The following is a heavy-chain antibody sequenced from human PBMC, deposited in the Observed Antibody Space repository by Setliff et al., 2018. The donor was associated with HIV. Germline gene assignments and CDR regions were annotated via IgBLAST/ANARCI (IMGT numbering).Heavy chain of an antibody. V-gene: IGHV1-2*02. CDR1: GYTLTELS. J-gene: IGHJ4*02. D-gene: IGHD3-10*01. CDR2: TNPNSGGT. CDR3: AREGARRTMVRGVINY. Sequence: GASVKVSCKVSGYTLTELSMHWVRQAPGQGLEWMGWTNPNSGGTNYAQKFQGRVTMTRDTSISTAYMELSRLRSDDTAVYYCAREGARRTMVRGVINYWGQGTLVTVSS.